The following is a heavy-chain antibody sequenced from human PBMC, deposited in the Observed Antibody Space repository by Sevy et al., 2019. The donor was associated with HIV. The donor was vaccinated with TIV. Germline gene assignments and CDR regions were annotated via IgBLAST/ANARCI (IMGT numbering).Heavy chain of an antibody. CDR1: GGTFSKYA. CDR2: IIPIFGTA. CDR3: ARDRGFSSTREYGMDV. J-gene: IGHJ6*02. D-gene: IGHD2-2*01. Sequence: ASVKVSCKASGGTFSKYAITWVRQAPGQGLEWMGGIIPIFGTANYAQKFQGRVTITADESTGTAYMELSSLRSEDTAVYYCARDRGFSSTREYGMDVWGQGTTVTVSS. V-gene: IGHV1-69*13.